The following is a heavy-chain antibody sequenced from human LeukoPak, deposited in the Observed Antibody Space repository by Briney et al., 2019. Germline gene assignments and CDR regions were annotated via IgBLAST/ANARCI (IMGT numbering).Heavy chain of an antibody. D-gene: IGHD6-6*01. V-gene: IGHV3-21*01. CDR1: GFTFSSYA. Sequence: KAGGSLRLSCAASGFTFSSYAMSWVRQAPGKGLEWVSSISSSSSYIYYADSVKGRFTISRDNAKNSLYLQMNSLRAEDTAVYYCARGEYSSSSSAEYFQHWGQGTLVTVSS. J-gene: IGHJ1*01. CDR2: ISSSSSYI. CDR3: ARGEYSSSSSAEYFQH.